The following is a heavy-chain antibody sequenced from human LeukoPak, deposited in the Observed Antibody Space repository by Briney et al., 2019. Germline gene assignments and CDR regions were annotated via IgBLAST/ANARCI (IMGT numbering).Heavy chain of an antibody. V-gene: IGHV3-30-3*01. CDR3: ARVGALEVRLYYCGMDV. Sequence: GGSLRLSCAASGFTFSSYAMHWVRQAPGKGLEWVAVISYDGSNKYYADSVKGRFTISRDNSKNTLYLQMNSLRAEDTAVYYCARVGALEVRLYYCGMDVWGQGTTVTVSS. D-gene: IGHD2-8*02. CDR2: ISYDGSNK. CDR1: GFTFSSYA. J-gene: IGHJ6*02.